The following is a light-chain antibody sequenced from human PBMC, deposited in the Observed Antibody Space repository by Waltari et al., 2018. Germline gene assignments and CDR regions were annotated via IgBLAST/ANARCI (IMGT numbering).Light chain of an antibody. CDR1: HIGRKS. V-gene: IGLV3-21*04. CDR2: YDS. Sequence: SYVVTQSPSVSVAPGEPARITGGGSHIGRKSVHWYQQRPGQAPVLVISYDSDRPSGIPERFSGSNSGNTATLTISWVEADDEADYYCLVWHSTTDHHGVFGGGTKLTVL. CDR3: LVWHSTTDHHGV. J-gene: IGLJ2*01.